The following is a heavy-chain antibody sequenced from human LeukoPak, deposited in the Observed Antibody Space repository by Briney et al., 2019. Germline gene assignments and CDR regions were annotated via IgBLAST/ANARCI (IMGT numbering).Heavy chain of an antibody. CDR2: ISAYNGNT. J-gene: IGHJ4*02. Sequence: ASVKVSCRASGYTFPSNDLSWVRQAPGQGLEWMGWISAYNGNTNYAQKLQGRVTMTTDTSTSTAYMELRNLRSEDTAVYYCARVGVSCSGGSCYSDHFDYWGQGTLVTVSS. CDR1: GYTFPSND. V-gene: IGHV1-18*01. CDR3: ARVGVSCSGGSCYSDHFDY. D-gene: IGHD2-15*01.